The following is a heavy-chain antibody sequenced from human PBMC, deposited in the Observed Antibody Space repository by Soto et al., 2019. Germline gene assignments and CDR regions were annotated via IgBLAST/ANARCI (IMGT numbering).Heavy chain of an antibody. D-gene: IGHD3-22*01. CDR1: GYTFISYG. V-gene: IGHV1-18*01. CDR3: ARDRVPKSSGYFPFDY. Sequence: QVQLVQSGAEVKKPGASVKVSCKASGYTFISYGISWVRQAPGQGLEWMGWISTFNGKTNYAQNVQGRVTMTTDTSTTTAYMELRSLQSDDTAVYYCARDRVPKSSGYFPFDYWCQGPLVTVSS. CDR2: ISTFNGKT. J-gene: IGHJ4*02.